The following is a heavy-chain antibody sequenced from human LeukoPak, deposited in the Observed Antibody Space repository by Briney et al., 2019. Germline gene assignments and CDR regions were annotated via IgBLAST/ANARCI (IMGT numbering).Heavy chain of an antibody. CDR3: ASACSGGSCYSVYFDY. D-gene: IGHD2-15*01. V-gene: IGHV4-34*01. CDR2: INHSGST. CDR1: GGSFSGYY. Sequence: PSETLSLTCAVYGGSFSGYYWSRIRQPPGKGLEWIGEINHSGSTNYNPSLKSRVTISVDTSKNQFSLKLSSVTAADTAVYYCASACSGGSCYSVYFDYWGQGTLVTVSS. J-gene: IGHJ4*02.